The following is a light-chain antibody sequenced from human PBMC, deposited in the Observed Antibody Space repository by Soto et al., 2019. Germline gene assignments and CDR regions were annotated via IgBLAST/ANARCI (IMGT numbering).Light chain of an antibody. J-gene: IGKJ2*01. CDR1: QSVLYSSNNKNY. V-gene: IGKV4-1*01. CDR3: QQYYSPPYT. CDR2: WAS. Sequence: DIVMTQSPDSLAVSLGERATINCKSSQSVLYSSNNKNYLAWYQQKPGQPPKLLIYWASTRESGVPDRFSGSGSGTDFTLAISSLQAEDVALYYCQQYYSPPYTFGQGTMLEIK.